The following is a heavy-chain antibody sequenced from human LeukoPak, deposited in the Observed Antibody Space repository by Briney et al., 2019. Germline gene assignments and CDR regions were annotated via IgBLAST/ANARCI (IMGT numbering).Heavy chain of an antibody. CDR3: ARYGNKNGEDYYYYMDV. D-gene: IGHD3-10*01. CDR2: IRYDGSNK. Sequence: PGGSLRLSCAASGFTFSSYGMHWVRQAPGKGLGWVAFIRYDGSNKYYADSVKGRFTISRDNAKNSLYLQMNSLRAEDTAVYYCARYGNKNGEDYYYYMDVWGQGILVTVSS. CDR1: GFTFSSYG. V-gene: IGHV3-30*02. J-gene: IGHJ6*03.